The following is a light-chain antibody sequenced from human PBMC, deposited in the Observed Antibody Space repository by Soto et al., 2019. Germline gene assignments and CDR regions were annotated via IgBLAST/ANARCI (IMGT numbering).Light chain of an antibody. CDR1: PSVANF. Sequence: EIVLTQSPATLSLSPGERATLSCRASPSVANFVAWYQQKPGQAPRLLMYGASSRATGIPERFSGSGSGTDFTLTISRLEPEDFAVYYCQQYGSSPRTFGQGTKVDI. V-gene: IGKV3-20*01. CDR2: GAS. J-gene: IGKJ1*01. CDR3: QQYGSSPRT.